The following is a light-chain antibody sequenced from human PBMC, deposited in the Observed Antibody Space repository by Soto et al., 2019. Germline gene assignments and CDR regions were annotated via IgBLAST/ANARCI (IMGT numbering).Light chain of an antibody. V-gene: IGKV3-15*01. J-gene: IGKJ1*01. CDR1: QSVDIN. Sequence: EIVLTQSSAALSVSPGERVTLSCRASQSVDINSAWYQQKPGQAPRLLIYGASARATGIPARFSGSGSGTEFTLTIGSLQSEDFATYYCLQHNSYPWTFGQGTKVDIK. CDR2: GAS. CDR3: LQHNSYPWT.